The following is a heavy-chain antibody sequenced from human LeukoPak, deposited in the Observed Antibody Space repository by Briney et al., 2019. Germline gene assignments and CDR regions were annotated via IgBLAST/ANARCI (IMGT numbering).Heavy chain of an antibody. CDR2: IKQDGSEK. V-gene: IGHV3-7*01. CDR3: ARELSYYYGSGSYNGNWFDP. J-gene: IGHJ5*02. D-gene: IGHD3-10*01. CDR1: GFTFSSYW. Sequence: GGSLRLSCAASGFTFSSYWMSRVRQAPGKGLEWVANIKQDGSEKYYVDSVKGRFTISRDNAKNSLYLQMNSLRAEDTAVYYCARELSYYYGSGSYNGNWFDPWGQGTLVTVSS.